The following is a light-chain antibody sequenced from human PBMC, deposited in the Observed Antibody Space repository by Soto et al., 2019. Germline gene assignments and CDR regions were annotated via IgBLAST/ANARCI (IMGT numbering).Light chain of an antibody. V-gene: IGKV3-20*01. Sequence: EIVLTQSAGTLXFSPGEXXXXCXMASQSVSSSYLAWYQQKPGQAPSLLIYGASRRATGIPDRFSGSGSGTDFTLTISRLEPEDFAVYYCQQYDSSPITFGQGTRLEIK. CDR3: QQYDSSPIT. CDR1: QSVSSSY. CDR2: GAS. J-gene: IGKJ5*01.